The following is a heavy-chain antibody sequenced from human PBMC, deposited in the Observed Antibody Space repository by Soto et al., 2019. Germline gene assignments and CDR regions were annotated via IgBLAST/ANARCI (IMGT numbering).Heavy chain of an antibody. Sequence: SETLSLTCAVYGGSFSGYYWNWVRQPPGKGLEWIGSIYYSGSTYNNPSLRSRVSMSIDTSKDQFSLKLKSVTAADTALYFCARQRTSVVTQAYFDVWGPGSLVTVSS. CDR1: GGSFSGYY. V-gene: IGHV4-59*04. D-gene: IGHD2-21*02. CDR2: IYYSGST. CDR3: ARQRTSVVTQAYFDV. J-gene: IGHJ4*02.